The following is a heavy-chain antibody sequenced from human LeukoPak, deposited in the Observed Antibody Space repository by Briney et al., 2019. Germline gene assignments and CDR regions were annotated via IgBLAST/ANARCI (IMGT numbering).Heavy chain of an antibody. J-gene: IGHJ6*02. V-gene: IGHV1-69*01. CDR3: AGERYYDFWSGYYTARYYYGMDV. CDR2: IIPIFGTA. CDR1: GGTFSSYA. Sequence: ASVKVSCKASGGTFSSYAISWVRQAPGQGLEWMGGIIPIFGTANYAQKFQGRVTITADESTSTAYMELSSLRSEDTAVYYCAGERYYDFWSGYYTARYYYGMDVWGQGTTVTVSS. D-gene: IGHD3-3*01.